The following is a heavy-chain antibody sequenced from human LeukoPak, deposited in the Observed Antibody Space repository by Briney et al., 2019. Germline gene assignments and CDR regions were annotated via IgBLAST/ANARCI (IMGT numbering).Heavy chain of an antibody. V-gene: IGHV4-59*01. CDR3: ARVPEGTSYYFDY. Sequence: PSETLSLTCTVSGGSISSYYWSWIWQPPGKGLEWIGYIYYSGSTNYNPSLKSRVTISVDTSKNQFSLKLSSVTAADTAVYYCARVPEGTSYYFDYWGQGTLVTVSS. CDR2: IYYSGST. D-gene: IGHD3-10*01. CDR1: GGSISSYY. J-gene: IGHJ4*02.